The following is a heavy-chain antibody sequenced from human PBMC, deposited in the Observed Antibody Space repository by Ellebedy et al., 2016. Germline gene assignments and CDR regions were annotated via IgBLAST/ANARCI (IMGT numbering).Heavy chain of an antibody. CDR1: GFTFSSYA. CDR2: ISYDGSNK. CDR3: ARDRWYSSSSPFTYYFDY. J-gene: IGHJ4*02. Sequence: GESLKISCAASGFTFSSYAMHWVRQAPGKGLEWVAVISYDGSNKYYADSVKGRFTISRDNSKNTLYLQMNSLRAEETAVYYCARDRWYSSSSPFTYYFDYWGQGTLVTVSS. D-gene: IGHD6-6*01. V-gene: IGHV3-30-3*01.